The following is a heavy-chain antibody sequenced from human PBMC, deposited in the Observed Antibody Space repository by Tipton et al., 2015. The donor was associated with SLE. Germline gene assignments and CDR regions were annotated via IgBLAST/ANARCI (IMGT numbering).Heavy chain of an antibody. Sequence: TLSLTCTVSGGSLSSYYWSWIRQSPEKGLEWIGYLSYSGSTNYNPPLESRVTISVDTSKNQFSLKLSSVTAAATAVYYCATQGYYDSSFDYWGQGTLVTVSS. CDR3: ATQGYYDSSFDY. V-gene: IGHV4-59*08. J-gene: IGHJ4*02. CDR1: GGSLSSYY. D-gene: IGHD3-16*01. CDR2: LSYSGST.